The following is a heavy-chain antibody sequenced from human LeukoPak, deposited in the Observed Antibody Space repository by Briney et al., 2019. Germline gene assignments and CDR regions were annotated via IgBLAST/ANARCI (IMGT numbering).Heavy chain of an antibody. CDR2: IHYTGAT. Sequence: SEXXSLTXAXXGXXITGYYXSWIRQTPGRGLEWVGEIHYTGATSYNPSLKSRATISTDTSKNQFSLRLSSVTAADTAVYYCARGNILTGYCFDFWGQGALVTVSS. CDR1: GXXITGYY. D-gene: IGHD3-9*01. CDR3: ARGNILTGYCFDF. J-gene: IGHJ4*02. V-gene: IGHV4-34*01.